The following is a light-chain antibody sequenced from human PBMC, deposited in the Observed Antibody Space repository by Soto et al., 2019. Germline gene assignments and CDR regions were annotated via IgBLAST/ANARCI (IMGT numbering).Light chain of an antibody. J-gene: IGKJ2*01. Sequence: EIVLTQSPGTLSLSPGERATLSCRASQSVSSSYLAWYQQKPGQAPRLLIYGASSRATGIPNRFSGSGSGTNFTLTIRRLAPQDFGVYYCQQYGSSPNTFGQGTKLEIK. CDR3: QQYGSSPNT. V-gene: IGKV3-20*01. CDR2: GAS. CDR1: QSVSSSY.